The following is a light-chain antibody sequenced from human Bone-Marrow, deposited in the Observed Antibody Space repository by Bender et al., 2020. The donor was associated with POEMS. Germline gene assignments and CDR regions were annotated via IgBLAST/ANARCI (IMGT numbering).Light chain of an antibody. V-gene: IGLV2-14*03. CDR2: DVS. CDR3: ASYTSSNTLI. CDR1: SSDIGGYNY. J-gene: IGLJ2*01. Sequence: QSALTQPASVSGSPGQSITISCTGTSSDIGGYNYVSWYQEYPGKAPKLMISDVSNRPSGLSNRFSGSKSGNTASLTISGLQPEDESTYYCASYTSSNTLIFGGGTTVTVL.